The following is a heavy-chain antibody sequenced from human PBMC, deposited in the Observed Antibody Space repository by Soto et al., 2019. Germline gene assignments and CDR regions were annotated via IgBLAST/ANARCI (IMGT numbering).Heavy chain of an antibody. Sequence: QVQLVQSGAEVKKPGSSVKVSCKASGGTFSSYTISWVRQAPGQGLEWMGRIIPILGIANYAQKFQGRVTITADKSTSTAYMELSSLRSEDRAVYYCARERGGSTFDIWGQGTMVTVSS. D-gene: IGHD5-12*01. CDR3: ARERGGSTFDI. CDR1: GGTFSSYT. J-gene: IGHJ3*02. V-gene: IGHV1-69*08. CDR2: IIPILGIA.